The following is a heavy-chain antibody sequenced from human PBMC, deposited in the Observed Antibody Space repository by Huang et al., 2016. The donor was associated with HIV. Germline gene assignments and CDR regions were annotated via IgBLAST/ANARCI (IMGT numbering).Heavy chain of an antibody. D-gene: IGHD3-10*01. V-gene: IGHV4-39*01. Sequence: QLQLQESGPGLVKPSETLSLTCTVSGGSIRSDNYYWGGIRQPPGKGLEWIGSIYYSGSTYYNPSLKSRVTITVDTSKNQFSLKMRSVTAADTAVYYCARLPGSITMIWGVITDPYWGQGTLVTVSS. CDR3: ARLPGSITMIWGVITDPY. J-gene: IGHJ4*02. CDR2: IYYSGST. CDR1: GGSIRSDNYY.